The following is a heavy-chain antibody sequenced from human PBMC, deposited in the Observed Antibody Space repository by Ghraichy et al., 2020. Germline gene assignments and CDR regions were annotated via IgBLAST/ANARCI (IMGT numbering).Heavy chain of an antibody. CDR1: GYSISSDYF. CDR2: IYHSGIT. CDR3: ARARGAVTTENGYFDL. J-gene: IGHJ2*01. D-gene: IGHD4-17*01. Sequence: SETLSLTCAVSGYSISSDYFWGWIRQPPEKGLEWIGSIYHSGITYYSPSLKSRVTMSVDTSKNQFSLKLTSVTAADSAVYYCARARGAVTTENGYFDLWGRGTLVTVSS. V-gene: IGHV4-38-2*01.